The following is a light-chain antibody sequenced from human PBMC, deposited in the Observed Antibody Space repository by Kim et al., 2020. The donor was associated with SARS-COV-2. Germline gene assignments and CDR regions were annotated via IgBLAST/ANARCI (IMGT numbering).Light chain of an antibody. CDR3: AAWDDSLNDYV. CDR1: RSNIGSNT. J-gene: IGLJ1*01. Sequence: QSVLTQPSSASGTPGQRVTISCSGSRSNIGSNTVNWYQQLSGTAPKLLLYSDNQRPSGVPDRFSGSKSGTSASLAISGLQSEDEADYSCAAWDDSLNDYVFGSGNKVTVL. V-gene: IGLV1-44*01. CDR2: SDN.